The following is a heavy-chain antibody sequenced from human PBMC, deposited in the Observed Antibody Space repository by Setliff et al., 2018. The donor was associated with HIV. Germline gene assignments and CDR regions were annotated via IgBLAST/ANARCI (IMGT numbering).Heavy chain of an antibody. CDR2: ITDRGDKT. CDR1: GFTFSGYV. V-gene: IGHV3-23*01. Sequence: PGGSLRLSCAASGFTFSGYVMNWVRQAPGKGLEWVSGITDRGDKTYYADSVKGRFTISRDNAKNMLYLQMNSLSADDTAVYYCVRGSGYYYFDNWGQGALVTVSS. CDR3: VRGSGYYYFDN. J-gene: IGHJ4*02. D-gene: IGHD3-22*01.